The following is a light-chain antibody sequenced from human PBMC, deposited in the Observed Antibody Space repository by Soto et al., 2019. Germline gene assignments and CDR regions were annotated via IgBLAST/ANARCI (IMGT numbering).Light chain of an antibody. CDR1: TGTVTYGHY. Sequence: QAVVTQEPSLTVSPGGTVTLTCGSSTGTVTYGHYPYWFQQKPGQAPRTLIFDTSNKHSWTPARFSGSLLGGKAALTLSGAQPEDEAEYLCLLSYSGDWSWVFGGGTKLTVL. J-gene: IGLJ3*02. CDR2: DTS. CDR3: LLSYSGDWSWV. V-gene: IGLV7-46*01.